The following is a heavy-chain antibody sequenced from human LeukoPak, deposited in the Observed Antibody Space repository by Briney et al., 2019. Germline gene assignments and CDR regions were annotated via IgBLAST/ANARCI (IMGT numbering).Heavy chain of an antibody. D-gene: IGHD2-21*02. CDR3: SRDSLSSCGGDCCSGLDV. CDR2: IKSDGSST. J-gene: IGHJ6*02. V-gene: IGHV3-74*01. CDR1: GFTFSNYW. Sequence: GGSLRLSCAASGFTFSNYWMHWVRQAPGEALMWVSRIKSDGSSTTYADSVKGRFTISRDNAKNTLYLQMNSLRAEDTAVYYCSRDSLSSCGGDCCSGLDVWGQGTTVTVSS.